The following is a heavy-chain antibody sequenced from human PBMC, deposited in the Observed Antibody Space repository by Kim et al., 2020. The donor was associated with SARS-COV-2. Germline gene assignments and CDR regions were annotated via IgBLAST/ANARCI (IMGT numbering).Heavy chain of an antibody. D-gene: IGHD5-18*01. Sequence: SETLSLTCAVSGGSISSSNWWSWVRQPPGKGLEWIGEIYHSGSTNYNPSLKSRVTISVDKSKNQFSLKLSSVTAADTAVYYCASRIGYSYGYFDYWGQGTLVTVSS. J-gene: IGHJ4*02. CDR2: IYHSGST. CDR1: GGSISSSNW. V-gene: IGHV4-4*02. CDR3: ASRIGYSYGYFDY.